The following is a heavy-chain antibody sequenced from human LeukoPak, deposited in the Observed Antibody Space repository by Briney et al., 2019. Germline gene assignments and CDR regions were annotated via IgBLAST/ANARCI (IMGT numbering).Heavy chain of an antibody. CDR3: ARGIAVAVETWYYFDY. V-gene: IGHV1-46*01. CDR2: INPSGGST. J-gene: IGHJ4*02. CDR1: GYTFTSYH. D-gene: IGHD6-19*01. Sequence: ASVKVSCKASGYTFTSYHMHWVRQAPGQGLEWMGIINPSGGSTSYAQKFQGRVTMTRDTSTSTVYMELSSLRSEDTAVYYCARGIAVAVETWYYFDYWGQGTLVTVSS.